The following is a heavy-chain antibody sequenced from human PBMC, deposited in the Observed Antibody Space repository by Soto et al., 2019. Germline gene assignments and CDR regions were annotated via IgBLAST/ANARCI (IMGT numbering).Heavy chain of an antibody. CDR3: AKVYRAGTTRYYYGMDV. V-gene: IGHV3-9*01. CDR1: GFTFDDYA. CDR2: ISWNSGSI. J-gene: IGHJ6*02. D-gene: IGHD1-7*01. Sequence: GGSLRLSCAASGFTFDDYAMHWVRQAPGKGLEWVSGISWNSGSIGYADSVKGRFTISRDNSKNTLYLQMNSLRAEDTAVYYCAKVYRAGTTRYYYGMDVWGQGTTVTVSS.